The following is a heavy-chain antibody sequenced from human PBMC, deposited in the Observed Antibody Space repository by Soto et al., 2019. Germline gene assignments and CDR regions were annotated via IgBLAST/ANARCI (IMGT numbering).Heavy chain of an antibody. J-gene: IGHJ4*02. D-gene: IGHD3-16*01. CDR1: GFTFSSYA. CDR3: VKDGVIMGTIRGYFDY. CDR2: ISGSGGST. V-gene: IGHV3-23*01. Sequence: EVQLLESGGGLVQPGGSLRLSCAASGFTFSSYAMAWVRQAPGKGLDWVSGISGSGGSTYYADSVKGRFTISRDNSKNTLYLQVSILRAEDTAIYYCVKDGVIMGTIRGYFDYWGQGTLVTVSS.